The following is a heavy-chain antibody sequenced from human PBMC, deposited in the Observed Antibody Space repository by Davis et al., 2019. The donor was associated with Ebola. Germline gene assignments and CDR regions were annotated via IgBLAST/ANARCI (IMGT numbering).Heavy chain of an antibody. CDR2: IWYDGSNK. CDR3: AREADCSSTSCYILDY. V-gene: IGHV3-33*08. Sequence: GGSLRLSCAASGFTFSSYGMHWVRQAPGKGLEWVAVIWYDGSNKYYADSVKGRFTISRDNSKNTLYLQMNSLRAEDTAVYYCAREADCSSTSCYILDYWGQGTLVTVSS. J-gene: IGHJ4*02. CDR1: GFTFSSYG. D-gene: IGHD2-2*02.